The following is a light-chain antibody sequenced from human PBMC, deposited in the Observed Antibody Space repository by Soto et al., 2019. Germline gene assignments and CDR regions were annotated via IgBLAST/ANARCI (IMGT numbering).Light chain of an antibody. CDR1: SSDVGRYNY. Sequence: QSALTQPASVSGSPGQSITISCTGTSSDVGRYNYVSWYQQHPGKAPKLMIYDVNNRPSGVSNRFSGSKSGNTASLTISGLQAEDEADSYCCSYTSSNTLVFGGGTKLTVL. CDR3: CSYTSSNTLV. J-gene: IGLJ2*01. V-gene: IGLV2-14*01. CDR2: DVN.